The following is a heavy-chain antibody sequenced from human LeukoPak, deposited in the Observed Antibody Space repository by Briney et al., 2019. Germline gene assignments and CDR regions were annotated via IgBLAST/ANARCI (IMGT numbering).Heavy chain of an antibody. Sequence: SVKVSCKASGGTFSSYAISWVRQAPGQGLEWMGGIIPIFGTANYAQEFQGRVTITADESTSTAYMELSSLRSEDTAVYYCARATWYGDPGSYYYYMDVWGKGTTVTVSS. V-gene: IGHV1-69*13. D-gene: IGHD4-17*01. CDR2: IIPIFGTA. J-gene: IGHJ6*03. CDR3: ARATWYGDPGSYYYYMDV. CDR1: GGTFSSYA.